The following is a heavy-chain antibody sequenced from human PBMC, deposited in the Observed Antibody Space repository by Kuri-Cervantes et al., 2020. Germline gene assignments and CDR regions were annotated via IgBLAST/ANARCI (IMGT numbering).Heavy chain of an antibody. D-gene: IGHD6-6*01. CDR3: ARAHIAARRHQGRYYYYYMDV. CDR2: ISYDGSNK. V-gene: IGHV3-30-3*01. CDR1: GFTFSSYA. J-gene: IGHJ6*03. Sequence: GESLKISCAASGFTFSSYAMHWVRQAPGKGLEWVAVISYDGSNKYYADSVKGRFTISRDNSKNTLYLQMNSLRAEDTAVYYCARAHIAARRHQGRYYYYYMDVWGKGTTVTVSS.